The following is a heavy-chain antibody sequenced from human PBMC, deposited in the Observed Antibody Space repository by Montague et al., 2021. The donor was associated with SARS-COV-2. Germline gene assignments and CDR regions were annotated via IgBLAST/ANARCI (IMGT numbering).Heavy chain of an antibody. CDR1: GGAISTSSFH. CDR2: IYFSGSA. J-gene: IGHJ4*02. V-gene: IGHV4-39*01. D-gene: IGHD1-1*01. Sequence: SETLSLTCTASGGAISTSSFHWGWVRQSPGKGLEWIATIYFSGSAYYNPSLKSRVSISIDTSKNKFSLQLTSVTAADTAVYYCARHAPFSDNYRRYPFNFDFWGQGTLVTVSS. CDR3: ARHAPFSDNYRRYPFNFDF.